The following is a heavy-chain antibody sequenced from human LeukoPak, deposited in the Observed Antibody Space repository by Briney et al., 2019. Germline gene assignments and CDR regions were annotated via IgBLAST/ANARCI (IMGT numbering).Heavy chain of an antibody. CDR3: ARDVSYYYGMDV. CDR1: GFTFSSYS. CDR2: IYSGGST. D-gene: IGHD5/OR15-5a*01. Sequence: PGGSLRLPCAASGFTFSSYSMNWVRQAPGKGLEWVSVIYSGGSTYYADSVKGRFTISRDNSKNTLYLQMNSLRAEDTAVYYCARDVSYYYGMDVWGQGTTVTVSS. J-gene: IGHJ6*02. V-gene: IGHV3-53*01.